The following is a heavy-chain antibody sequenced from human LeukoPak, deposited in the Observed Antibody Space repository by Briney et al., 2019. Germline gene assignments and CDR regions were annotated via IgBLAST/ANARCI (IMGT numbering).Heavy chain of an antibody. V-gene: IGHV1-2*02. D-gene: IGHD6-13*01. J-gene: IGHJ2*01. CDR1: GYTFSSYG. CDR2: INPNSGDT. Sequence: ASVKVSCKASGYTFSSYGISWVRQAPGQGLDWMGWINPNSGDTGSARRFQGRVTMTMDTSSSTAYMELSTLTSDDTAVYYCARRAAAGYYWYFDLWGRGTLVTVSS. CDR3: ARRAAAGYYWYFDL.